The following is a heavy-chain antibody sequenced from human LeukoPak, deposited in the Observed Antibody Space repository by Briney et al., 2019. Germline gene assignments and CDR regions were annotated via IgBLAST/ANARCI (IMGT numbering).Heavy chain of an antibody. CDR3: ARGRNRYGDYLPGDY. CDR2: INPIFGTA. CDR1: GGTFSSYT. V-gene: IGHV1-69*05. J-gene: IGHJ4*02. D-gene: IGHD4-17*01. Sequence: SVKVSCKASGGTFSSYTISWVRQAPGQGLEWMGRINPIFGTANYAQKFQGRVTITTDESTSTAYMELSSLRSEDTAVYYCARGRNRYGDYLPGDYWGQGTLVTVSS.